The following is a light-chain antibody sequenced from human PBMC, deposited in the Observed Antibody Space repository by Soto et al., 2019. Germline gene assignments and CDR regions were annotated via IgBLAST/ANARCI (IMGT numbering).Light chain of an antibody. CDR3: QSYDNSLRAWV. CDR2: GNS. CDR1: SSNIGAGFD. V-gene: IGLV1-40*01. J-gene: IGLJ3*02. Sequence: QSVLTQPPSVSGAPGQRVTISCTGSSSNIGAGFDVHWYHQIAGTAPKLLIYGNSNRPSGVPDRFSGSKSGTSASLAITGLQAEDEADYYCQSYDNSLRAWVFGGGTKLTVL.